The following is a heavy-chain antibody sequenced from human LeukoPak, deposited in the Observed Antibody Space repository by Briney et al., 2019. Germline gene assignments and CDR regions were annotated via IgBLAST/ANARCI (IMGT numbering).Heavy chain of an antibody. V-gene: IGHV4-59*05. D-gene: IGHD3-10*01. J-gene: IGHJ4*02. CDR2: IYYSGST. CDR1: GGSISSYY. CDR3: ARHRITMVRGVITLFDY. Sequence: SETLSLTCTVSGGSISSYYWSWIRQPAGKGLEWIGSIYYSGSTYYNPSLKSRVTISVDTSKNQFSLKLSSVTAADTAVYYCARHRITMVRGVITLFDYWGQGTLVTVSS.